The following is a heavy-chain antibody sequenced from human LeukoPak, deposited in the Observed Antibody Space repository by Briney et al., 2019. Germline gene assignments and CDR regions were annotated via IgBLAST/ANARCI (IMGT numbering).Heavy chain of an antibody. CDR1: GYTFTTSY. CDR3: ARGGTFYPSIDY. V-gene: IGHV1-18*01. Sequence: ASVKVSCKASGYTFTTSYINWVRQAPGQGLEWMGWVSAYNGKTSYAQRFQGRVTMTTDSSTRTAYMDLASLRSDDTAVYYCARGGTFYPSIDYWGQGTLVTVSS. D-gene: IGHD1-26*01. J-gene: IGHJ4*02. CDR2: VSAYNGKT.